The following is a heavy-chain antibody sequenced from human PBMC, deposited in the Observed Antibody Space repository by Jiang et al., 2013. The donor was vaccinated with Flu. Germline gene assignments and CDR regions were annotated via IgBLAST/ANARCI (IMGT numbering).Heavy chain of an antibody. J-gene: IGHJ4*02. Sequence: KPTQTLTLTCTFSGFSLSTSGVGVGWIRQPPGKALEWLALIYWDDDKRYSPSLKSRLTITKDTSKNQVVLTMTNMDPVDTATYYCAHRRVLAGPDIAAAVPRGAFDYWGQGTLVTVSS. V-gene: IGHV2-5*02. CDR1: GFSLSTSGVG. D-gene: IGHD6-13*01. CDR3: AHRRVLAGPDIAAAVPRGAFDY. CDR2: IYWDDDK.